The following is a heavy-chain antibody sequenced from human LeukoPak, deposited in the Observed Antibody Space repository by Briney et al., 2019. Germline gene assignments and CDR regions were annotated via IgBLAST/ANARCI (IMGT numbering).Heavy chain of an antibody. J-gene: IGHJ4*02. CDR2: IKYYSSYI. D-gene: IGHD3-9*01. Sequence: GFLKIFWGSSWFPLRRYCNDLVRQGPGEGLEVVSSIKYYSSYIYYADSVKGRFTISRDNAKNSLYLQMNSLRAEDTAVYYCASLPITTYYDILTGLAPYDYWGQGTLVTVSS. CDR3: ASLPITTYYDILTGLAPYDY. V-gene: IGHV3-21*01. CDR1: WFPLRRYC.